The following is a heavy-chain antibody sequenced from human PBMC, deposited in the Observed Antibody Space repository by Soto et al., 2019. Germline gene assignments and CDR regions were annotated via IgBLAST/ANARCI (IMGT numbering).Heavy chain of an antibody. CDR3: VRDRYSSSGWFDP. Sequence: SQTLSLTCAISGDSVSSNSAAWNWVRQSPSRGLEWLGRTYYRSKWYDDYAVSVKSRITISPDTSKNQFSLHLKSVTPEDTAVYYCVRDRYSSSGWFDPWGQGTPVTVSS. D-gene: IGHD3-10*01. CDR2: TYYRSKWYD. CDR1: GDSVSSNSAA. J-gene: IGHJ5*02. V-gene: IGHV6-1*01.